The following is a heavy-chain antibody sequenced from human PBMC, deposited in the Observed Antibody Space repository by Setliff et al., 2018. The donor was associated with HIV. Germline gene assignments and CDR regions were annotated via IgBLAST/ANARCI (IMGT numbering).Heavy chain of an antibody. CDR2: IKSKSDGGTT. CDR3: VGHYYDPLTGYYVWFFDV. V-gene: IGHV3-15*05. CDR1: GFIFTNAW. J-gene: IGHJ2*01. Sequence: LRLSCETSGFIFTNAWMSWVRQSPRKGLEWLARIKSKSDGGTTSYAAPVKDRFTVSRDDSRNTLYLQMNSMKSDDTATYYCVGHYYDPLTGYYVWFFDVWGRGTLVTVS. D-gene: IGHD3-9*01.